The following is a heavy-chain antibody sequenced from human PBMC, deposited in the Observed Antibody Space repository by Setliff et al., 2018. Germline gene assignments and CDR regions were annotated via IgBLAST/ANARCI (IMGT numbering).Heavy chain of an antibody. V-gene: IGHV3-30*02. Sequence: GGTLRLSCTASGFTFSGYGIHWVRQAPGKGLEWVAFIRSDGSNKYYADFVKGRFTISRDNSKNTLYLQMNSLRVEDTAVYYCAKDAYYYDSSGYYVFDYLGQGTLVTVSS. CDR1: GFTFSGYG. D-gene: IGHD3-22*01. CDR3: AKDAYYYDSSGYYVFDY. CDR2: IRSDGSNK. J-gene: IGHJ4*02.